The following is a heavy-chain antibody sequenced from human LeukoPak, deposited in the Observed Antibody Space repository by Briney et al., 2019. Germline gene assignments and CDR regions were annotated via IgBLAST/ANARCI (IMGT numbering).Heavy chain of an antibody. CDR1: GFTFTSYD. V-gene: IGHV1-8*01. CDR3: VRDGEGVAISVNYWFDP. CDR2: MNPNNGNT. D-gene: IGHD3-10*01. Sequence: SVKVSCKASGFTFTSYDINWVRQASGQGLERMGWMNPNNGNTGYAQKFQGRVTMTRDTSISTAYMELRGLRSEDTAVYYCVRDGEGVAISVNYWFDPWGQGTLVTVSS. J-gene: IGHJ5*02.